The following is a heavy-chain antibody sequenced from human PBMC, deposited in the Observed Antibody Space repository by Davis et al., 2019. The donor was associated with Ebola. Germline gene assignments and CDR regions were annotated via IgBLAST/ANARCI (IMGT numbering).Heavy chain of an antibody. J-gene: IGHJ4*02. CDR2: ISYDGGNK. D-gene: IGHD2-2*01. V-gene: IGHV3-30*18. CDR1: GFTFSTYG. Sequence: PGGSLRLSCAASGFTFSTYGMHWVRQAPGKGLEWVAVISYDGGNKYYADSVKGRFTISRDNSKNTLYLQMNSLRAEDTAVYYCAKDICSTSCYCAYWGQGTLVTVSS. CDR3: AKDICSTSCYCAY.